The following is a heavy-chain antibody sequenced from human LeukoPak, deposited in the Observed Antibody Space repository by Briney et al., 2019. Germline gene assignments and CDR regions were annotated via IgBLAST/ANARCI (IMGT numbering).Heavy chain of an antibody. CDR2: IYPSGNT. V-gene: IGHV4-4*07. J-gene: IGHJ3*02. Sequence: SETLSLTCTVSGGSISNYYWSWIRQPAGKGLEWIGRIYPSGNTNYNPSLKSRVTMSTDTSKNHFSLKLTSVTVTDTAVYYCARKGISAMAGAFDIWGQGTMVTVSS. CDR1: GGSISNYY. CDR3: ARKGISAMAGAFDI. D-gene: IGHD2-15*01.